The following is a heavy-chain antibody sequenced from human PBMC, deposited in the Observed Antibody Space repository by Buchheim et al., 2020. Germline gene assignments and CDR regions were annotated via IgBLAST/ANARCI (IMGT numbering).Heavy chain of an antibody. CDR2: IDHSGSI. CDR3: ARGPRICSSVRCDVPYYSYYGLDV. Sequence: QVQLQQWGARLLKPSETLSLTCDVSGGPFSGNYWTWIRQTPGKGLEWIGDIDHSGSINYSPSLKSRVFMSADRSKRSVALILSSVTAADTAVYYCARGPRICSSVRCDVPYYSYYGLDVWGQGTT. D-gene: IGHD2-2*01. CDR1: GGPFSGNY. V-gene: IGHV4-34*01. J-gene: IGHJ6*02.